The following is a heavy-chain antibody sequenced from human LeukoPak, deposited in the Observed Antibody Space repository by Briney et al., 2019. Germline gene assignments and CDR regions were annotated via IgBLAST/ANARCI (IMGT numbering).Heavy chain of an antibody. CDR2: ISYDGSNK. Sequence: PGGSLRLSCAASGFTFSSYAMRWVRQAPGKGREWVAVISYDGSNKYYADSVKGRFTISRDNSKNTLYLQMNSLRAEDTAVYYCARDQTVTTERYDYYYYYGMDVWGQGTTVTVSS. J-gene: IGHJ6*02. V-gene: IGHV3-30-3*01. CDR3: ARDQTVTTERYDYYYYYGMDV. D-gene: IGHD4-11*01. CDR1: GFTFSSYA.